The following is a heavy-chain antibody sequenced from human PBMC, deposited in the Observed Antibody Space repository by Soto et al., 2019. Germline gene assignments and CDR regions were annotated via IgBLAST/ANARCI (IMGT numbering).Heavy chain of an antibody. V-gene: IGHV4-4*02. CDR2: TSHRGTP. Sequence: QVQLQESGPGLVEPSETLSLTCAVSGVSITETSWWSWVRQPPGKGLEWIGATSHRGTPHSNPSLRSRVTMSTDASRNHISLTLMSVTAADAASYYCARPTAVAGTRGFDYWGQGILVTVSS. D-gene: IGHD6-19*01. CDR3: ARPTAVAGTRGFDY. J-gene: IGHJ4*02. CDR1: GVSITETSW.